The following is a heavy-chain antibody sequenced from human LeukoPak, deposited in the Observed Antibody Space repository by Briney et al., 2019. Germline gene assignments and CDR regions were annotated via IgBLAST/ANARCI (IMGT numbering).Heavy chain of an antibody. CDR2: ISSGGSSI. CDR3: ARRAAGGRCFDY. Sequence: PGGSLRLSCAVSGFTFSDYYMSWIRQAPGKGLEWVSYISSGGSSISHAESVKGRFTISRDNAENSLYPQMNSLRAEDTAVYYCARRAAGGRCFDYWGQGTLVTVSS. D-gene: IGHD6-13*01. J-gene: IGHJ4*02. V-gene: IGHV3-11*01. CDR1: GFTFSDYY.